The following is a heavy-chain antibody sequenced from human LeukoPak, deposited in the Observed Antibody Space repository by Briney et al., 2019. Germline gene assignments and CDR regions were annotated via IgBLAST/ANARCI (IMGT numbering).Heavy chain of an antibody. V-gene: IGHV4-59*11. CDR3: ARDLVTVTKGFDI. J-gene: IGHJ3*02. Sequence: SETLSPTCAVSDDSFSSHYWTWIRQPPGKGLGWIGYISYIGSTNYNPSLKSRVTISIDTSRNQFSLRLSSVTAADTAVYYCARDLVTVTKGFDIWGQGTMVSVSS. D-gene: IGHD4-17*01. CDR1: DDSFSSHY. CDR2: ISYIGST.